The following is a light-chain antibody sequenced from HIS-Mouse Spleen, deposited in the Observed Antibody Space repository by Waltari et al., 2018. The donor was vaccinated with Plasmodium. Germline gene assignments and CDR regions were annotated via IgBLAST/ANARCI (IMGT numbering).Light chain of an antibody. J-gene: IGKJ3*01. Sequence: EIVMTQSTATLSVSPGERATLSCRASQSVRINLAWYQQKPGQAPRLLIYGASTRATGIPARFSGSGSGTEFTLTISSLQSEDFAVYYCQQYNNWSFTFGPGTKVDIK. CDR3: QQYNNWSFT. CDR2: GAS. CDR1: QSVRIN. V-gene: IGKV3-15*01.